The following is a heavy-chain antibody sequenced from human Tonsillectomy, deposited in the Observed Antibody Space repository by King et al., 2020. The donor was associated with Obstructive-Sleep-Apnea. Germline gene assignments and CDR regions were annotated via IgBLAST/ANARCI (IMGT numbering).Heavy chain of an antibody. CDR1: GFSLSTSGSC. V-gene: IGHV2-70*15. CDR2: IDWDDDT. D-gene: IGHD5-24*01. J-gene: IGHJ4*02. Sequence: QVTLKESGPALVKPTQTLTLTCTFSGFSLSTSGSCVSWIRQPPGKALEWLARIDWDDDTYYTTSLKTRLTISKDTSKSQVVLTMTNMDPLDTATYYCARMSDAYNLAFDYWGRGALVTVSS. CDR3: ARMSDAYNLAFDY.